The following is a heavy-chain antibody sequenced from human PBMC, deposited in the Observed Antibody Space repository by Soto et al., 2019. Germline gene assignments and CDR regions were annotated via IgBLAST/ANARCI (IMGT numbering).Heavy chain of an antibody. J-gene: IGHJ6*02. CDR1: GFTFTSSA. CDR2: IVVGSGNT. CDR3: AAGSITIFGVVMAYYGMDV. Sequence: SVKVSCKASGFTFTSSAAQWVRQARGQRLEWIGWIVVGSGNTNYAQKFQERVTITRDMSTSTAYMELSSLRSEDTAVYYCAAGSITIFGVVMAYYGMDVWGQGTTVTVSS. D-gene: IGHD3-3*01. V-gene: IGHV1-58*01.